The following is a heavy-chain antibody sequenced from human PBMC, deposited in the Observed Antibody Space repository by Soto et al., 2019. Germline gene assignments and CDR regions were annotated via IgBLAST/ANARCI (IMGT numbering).Heavy chain of an antibody. CDR2: IGGRGNSA. CDR1: GFIFTNYA. Sequence: GGSLRLSCAASGFIFTNYAMNWVRQAPGKGLEWVSVIGGRGNSAYYADSVQGRFTISRDNSKNTLSLQMSSLTADDTAIYYCVREGRGSFDFWGRGTMVTVS. V-gene: IGHV3-23*01. D-gene: IGHD5-12*01. J-gene: IGHJ3*01. CDR3: VREGRGSFDF.